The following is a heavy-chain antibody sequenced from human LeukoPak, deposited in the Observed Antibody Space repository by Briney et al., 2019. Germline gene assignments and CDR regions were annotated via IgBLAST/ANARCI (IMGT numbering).Heavy chain of an antibody. CDR1: GDSLSTYY. Sequence: SEILSLTCTVSGDSLSTYYWSWIRQPPGKGLEWIGFIYYTGTTHYNPSLKSRVTFSVDTSKNHFALSLSSVTPADTAVYYCARDHYDSRGQFDPWGQGTLVTVSS. J-gene: IGHJ5*02. CDR3: ARDHYDSRGQFDP. D-gene: IGHD3-22*01. CDR2: IYYTGTT. V-gene: IGHV4-59*01.